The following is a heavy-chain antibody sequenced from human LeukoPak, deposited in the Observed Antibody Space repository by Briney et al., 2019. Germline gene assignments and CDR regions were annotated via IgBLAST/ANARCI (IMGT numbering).Heavy chain of an antibody. Sequence: SETLSLTCTVSGASITNYYWNWIRQPAGKGLEWIGRIYTSGGTNYNASLKSRVSMSVDTSKNQFSLKLSSVTAADTAVFYCARENSGSYREFDYWGQGTLVTVSS. V-gene: IGHV4-4*07. CDR1: GASITNYY. D-gene: IGHD1-26*01. CDR3: ARENSGSYREFDY. J-gene: IGHJ4*02. CDR2: IYTSGGT.